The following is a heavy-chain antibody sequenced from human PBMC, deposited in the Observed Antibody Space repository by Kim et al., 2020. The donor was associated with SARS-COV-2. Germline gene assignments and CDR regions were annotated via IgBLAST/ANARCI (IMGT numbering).Heavy chain of an antibody. V-gene: IGHV3-43*02. CDR1: GLTFEDHA. Sequence: GGSLRLSCAASGLTFEDHAMHWVRQVPGKGLEWVSLISGNGAYTYYADSVRGRFTISRDNSINSLFLLMNSLTIEDTALYYCAKDIVPPPIKILGVESPLRYYGMVLWGQGTTVTV. CDR3: AKDIVPPPIKILGVESPLRYYGMVL. J-gene: IGHJ6*02. CDR2: ISGNGAYT. D-gene: IGHD3-3*01.